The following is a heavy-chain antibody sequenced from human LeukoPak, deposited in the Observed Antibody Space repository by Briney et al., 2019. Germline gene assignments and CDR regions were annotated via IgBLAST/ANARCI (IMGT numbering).Heavy chain of an antibody. V-gene: IGHV4-39*01. CDR2: IYYSGNT. Sequence: PSETLSLTCTVSGGSISSSSHFWGWIRQPPGKGLEWNGSIYYSGNTYYNSSLKRRVTISVDTSKNQFSLKLSSVTAADTAVYYCARHENIVVVVAATGFDNWGQGTLVTVSS. J-gene: IGHJ4*02. CDR1: GGSISSSSHF. D-gene: IGHD2-15*01. CDR3: ARHENIVVVVAATGFDN.